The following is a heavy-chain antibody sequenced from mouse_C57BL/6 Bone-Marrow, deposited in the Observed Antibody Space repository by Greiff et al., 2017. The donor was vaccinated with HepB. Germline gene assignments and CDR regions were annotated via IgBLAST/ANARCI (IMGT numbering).Heavy chain of an antibody. CDR2: IHPNSGST. CDR3: AAPYYYGSSGYFDY. V-gene: IGHV1-64*01. J-gene: IGHJ2*01. Sequence: VQLQQPGAELVKPGASVKLSCKASGYTFTSYWMHWVKQRPGQGLEWIGMIHPNSGSTNYNEKFKSKATLTVDKSSSTAYMQLSSLTADDSAVYYCAAPYYYGSSGYFDYWGQGTTLTVSS. D-gene: IGHD1-1*01. CDR1: GYTFTSYW.